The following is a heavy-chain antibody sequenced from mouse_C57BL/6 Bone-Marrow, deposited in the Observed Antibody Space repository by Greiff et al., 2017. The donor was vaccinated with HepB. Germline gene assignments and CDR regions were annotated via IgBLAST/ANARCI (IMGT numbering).Heavy chain of an antibody. CDR3: ARLKGWLLEYFDV. V-gene: IGHV1-81*01. CDR2: IYPRSGNT. J-gene: IGHJ1*03. Sequence: QVQLQQSGAELARPGASVKLSCKASGYTFTSYGISWVKQRTGQGLEWIGEIYPRSGNTYYNEKFKGKATLTADKSSSTAYMELRSLTSEDSAVYFCARLKGWLLEYFDVWGTGTTVTVSS. CDR1: GYTFTSYG. D-gene: IGHD2-3*01.